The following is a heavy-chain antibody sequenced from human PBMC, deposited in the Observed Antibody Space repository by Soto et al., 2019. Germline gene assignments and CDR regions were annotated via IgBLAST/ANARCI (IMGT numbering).Heavy chain of an antibody. CDR1: GGTFSSYA. J-gene: IGHJ5*02. Sequence: VKVSCKASGGTFSSYAISWVRQAPGQGLEWMGGIIPIFGTANYAQKFQGRVTITADESTSTAYMELSSLRSEDTAVYYCAREKVQAAKGPKWFDPWGQGTLVTVSS. CDR3: AREKVQAAKGPKWFDP. D-gene: IGHD2-2*01. CDR2: IIPIFGTA. V-gene: IGHV1-69*01.